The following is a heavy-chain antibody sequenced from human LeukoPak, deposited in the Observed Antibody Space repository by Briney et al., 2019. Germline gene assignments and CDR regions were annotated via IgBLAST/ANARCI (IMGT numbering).Heavy chain of an antibody. CDR3: ARAGGADSPQDLDY. J-gene: IGHJ4*02. CDR1: GTSLSTYC. D-gene: IGHD3-22*01. CDR2: INQSGST. Sequence: SETLSLTCAVSGTSLSTYCWSWIRQPPEKGQEWVGEINQSGSTNYNPSLKSRVTISVDTSKNQFSLRLTSVTAADTAVYYCARAGGADSPQDLDYWGQGILVTVSS. V-gene: IGHV4-34*01.